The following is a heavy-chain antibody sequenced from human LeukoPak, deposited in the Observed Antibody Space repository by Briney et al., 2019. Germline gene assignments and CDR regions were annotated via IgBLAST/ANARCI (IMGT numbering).Heavy chain of an antibody. CDR3: ARLISGYSSSWGEYFQH. J-gene: IGHJ1*01. CDR1: GGSISSGGYY. Sequence: PSQTLSLTCTVSGGSISSGGYYWSWIRQPPGKGLEWIGYIYYSGSTNYNPSLKSRVTISVDTSKNQFSLKLSSVTAADTAVYYCARLISGYSSSWGEYFQHWGQGTLVTVSS. CDR2: IYYSGST. V-gene: IGHV4-61*08. D-gene: IGHD6-13*01.